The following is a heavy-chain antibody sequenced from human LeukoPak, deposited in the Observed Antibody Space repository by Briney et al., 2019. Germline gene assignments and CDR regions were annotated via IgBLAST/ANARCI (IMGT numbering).Heavy chain of an antibody. CDR3: TGGGMVRGLLHLFDP. D-gene: IGHD3-10*01. CDR2: IYYRSKWYN. CDR1: GDSVSSNSAG. Sequence: SQTLSLTCAISGDSVSSNSAGWNWIRQSPSRGLEWLGRIYYRSKWYNDYAISVKSRITINPDTSKNQFSLQLNSVTHEDTAVYYCTGGGMVRGLLHLFDPWGQGTLVTVSS. V-gene: IGHV6-1*01. J-gene: IGHJ5*02.